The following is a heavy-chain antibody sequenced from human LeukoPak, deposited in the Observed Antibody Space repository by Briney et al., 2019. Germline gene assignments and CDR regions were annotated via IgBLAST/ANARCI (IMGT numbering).Heavy chain of an antibody. CDR2: ISAYNGNT. Sequence: ASVKVSCKASVYTFTSYGISWVRQAPGQGLEWMGWISAYNGNTNYAQKLQGRVTMTTDTSTSTAYMELRSLRSDDTAVYFCARERDTALAPYLDYWGQGTLLTVSS. D-gene: IGHD2-21*01. V-gene: IGHV1-18*01. J-gene: IGHJ4*02. CDR1: VYTFTSYG. CDR3: ARERDTALAPYLDY.